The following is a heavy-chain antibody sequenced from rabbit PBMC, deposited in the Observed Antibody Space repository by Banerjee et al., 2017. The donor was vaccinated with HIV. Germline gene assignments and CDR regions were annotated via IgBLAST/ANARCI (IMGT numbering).Heavy chain of an antibody. D-gene: IGHD8-1*01. CDR2: IDVSSDYT. CDR1: GIDFSSYYY. CDR3: ARNVAGSYYSL. J-gene: IGHJ4*01. V-gene: IGHV1S40*01. Sequence: QSLEESGGGLVKPGGTLTLTCKASGIDFSSYYYMCWVRQAPGKGLEWIACIDVSSDYTWYASWAKGRFTISKTSSTTVTLQMTSLTAADTATYFCARNVAGSYYSLWGQGTLVTVS.